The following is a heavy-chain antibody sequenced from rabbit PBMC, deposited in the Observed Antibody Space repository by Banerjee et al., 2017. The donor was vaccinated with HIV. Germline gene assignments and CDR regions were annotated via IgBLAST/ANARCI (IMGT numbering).Heavy chain of an antibody. D-gene: IGHD4-1*01. J-gene: IGHJ4*01. CDR3: ARDRGWGGGYYFNL. CDR1: GFDLSSYYY. Sequence: QSLEESGGDLVKPGASLTLTCTASGFDLSSYYYMCWVRQAPGKGLEWFACIYAGSSGNTSYASWAKGRFPISKTPSPTVPLQMTSLTAADTATYFCARDRGWGGGYYFNLWGQGTLVTVS. CDR2: IYAGSSGNT. V-gene: IGHV1S40*01.